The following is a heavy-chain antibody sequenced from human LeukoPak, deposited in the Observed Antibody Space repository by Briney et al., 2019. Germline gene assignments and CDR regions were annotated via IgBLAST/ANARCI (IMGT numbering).Heavy chain of an antibody. D-gene: IGHD2/OR15-2a*01. CDR1: GGTLSSYT. J-gene: IGHJ4*02. Sequence: ASVKVSCKASGGTLSSYTISWVRQAPGQGLEWMGGIIPMFGITNYAQKFQGRVTITADESTSTAYMELSSLRSEDTAVYYCARVNIGAALGYWGQGTLVTVSS. V-gene: IGHV1-69*13. CDR3: ARVNIGAALGY. CDR2: IIPMFGIT.